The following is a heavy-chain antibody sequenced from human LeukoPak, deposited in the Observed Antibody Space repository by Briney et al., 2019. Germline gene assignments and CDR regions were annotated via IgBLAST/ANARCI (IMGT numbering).Heavy chain of an antibody. J-gene: IGHJ4*02. CDR1: GFTFSKYG. V-gene: IGHV3-33*01. CDR3: AREKNPYYDSSGYYEAFDY. Sequence: GGSLRLSCAASGFTFSKYGMHWVRQAPGKGLEWVAVIWYDGSNKYYADSVKGRFTISRDNSKNTLYLQMNSLRAEDTAVYYCAREKNPYYDSSGYYEAFDYWGQGTLVTVSS. D-gene: IGHD3-22*01. CDR2: IWYDGSNK.